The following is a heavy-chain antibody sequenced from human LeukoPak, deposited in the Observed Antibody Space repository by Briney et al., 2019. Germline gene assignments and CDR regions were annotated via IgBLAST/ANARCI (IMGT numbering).Heavy chain of an antibody. Sequence: PSETLSLTCAVSGYSISSGYYWGWIRQPPGKGLEWIGSIYHSGSTYYNPPLKSRVTISVDTSKNQFSLKLSSVTAADTAVYYCASYSSHDAFDIWGQGTMVTVSS. CDR1: GYSISSGYY. CDR3: ASYSSHDAFDI. CDR2: IYHSGST. D-gene: IGHD1-26*01. J-gene: IGHJ3*02. V-gene: IGHV4-38-2*01.